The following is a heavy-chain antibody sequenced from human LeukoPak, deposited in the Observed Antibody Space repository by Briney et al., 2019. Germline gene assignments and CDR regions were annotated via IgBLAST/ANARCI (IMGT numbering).Heavy chain of an antibody. CDR2: INPNSGGT. Sequence: GASVKVSCKASGYTFSGYYIHWVRQAPGQGLEWMGWINPNSGGTNYAQKFQGRVTMTRDTSISTAYMELSRLRSDDTAVYYCARGYCSGGSCYARWFDPWGQGTLVTVSS. CDR1: GYTFSGYY. CDR3: ARGYCSGGSCYARWFDP. D-gene: IGHD2-15*01. J-gene: IGHJ5*02. V-gene: IGHV1-2*02.